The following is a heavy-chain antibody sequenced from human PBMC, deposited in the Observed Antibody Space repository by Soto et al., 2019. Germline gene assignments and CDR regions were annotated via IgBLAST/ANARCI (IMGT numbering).Heavy chain of an antibody. D-gene: IGHD3-16*02. Sequence: QVQLQESGPGLVRPSETLSLTCTVSGDSLRTYYWSWIRQPAGERLEWIGRIHDTGRTNYNPSLKSRVTMSVDTSKNQFSLRVNSATAADTAVYYCARESVSGTYRFDSWGQGTLGTVSS. CDR1: GDSLRTYY. V-gene: IGHV4-4*07. CDR3: ARESVSGTYRFDS. CDR2: IHDTGRT. J-gene: IGHJ4*02.